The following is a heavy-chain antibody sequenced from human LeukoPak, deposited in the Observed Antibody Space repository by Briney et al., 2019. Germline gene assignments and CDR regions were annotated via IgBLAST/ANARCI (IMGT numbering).Heavy chain of an antibody. CDR1: GYTFTSYY. V-gene: IGHV1-46*01. J-gene: IGHJ4*02. CDR3: ARATLSDYYFNY. CDR2: ISPSGGST. Sequence: ASVKVSCKASGYTFTSYYMHWVRQAPGQGLEWMGIISPSGGSTSYAQKFQGRVTTTRDTSTNTVYMELSSLRSEDTAVYFCARATLSDYYFNYWGQGTLVTVSS.